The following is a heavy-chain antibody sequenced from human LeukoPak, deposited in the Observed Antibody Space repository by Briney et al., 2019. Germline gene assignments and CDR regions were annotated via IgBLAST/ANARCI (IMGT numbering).Heavy chain of an antibody. J-gene: IGHJ4*02. CDR2: ISSSSSYI. V-gene: IGHV3-21*01. D-gene: IGHD2-15*01. CDR1: GFTFSSYS. Sequence: GGSLRLSCAASGFTFSSYSMNWVRQAPGKGLEWVSSISSSSSYIYYADSLKGRFTISRDNAKDSLYLQMNSLRAEDTAVYYCARGAAALIDYWGQGTLVTVSS. CDR3: ARGAAALIDY.